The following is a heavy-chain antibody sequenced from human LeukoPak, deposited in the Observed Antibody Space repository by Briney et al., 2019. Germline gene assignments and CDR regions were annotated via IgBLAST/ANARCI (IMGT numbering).Heavy chain of an antibody. Sequence: ASVKVSCKASGYTFTNYDINWVRQASGQGLEWKGWMNPNSDNTGYAQKFQGRVTMTRNTSISTAYMELSRLRSEDTAVYYCARGIGGYALNWFDPWGQGTLVTVSS. CDR3: ARGIGGYALNWFDP. CDR1: GYTFTNYD. J-gene: IGHJ5*02. CDR2: MNPNSDNT. V-gene: IGHV1-8*01. D-gene: IGHD5-12*01.